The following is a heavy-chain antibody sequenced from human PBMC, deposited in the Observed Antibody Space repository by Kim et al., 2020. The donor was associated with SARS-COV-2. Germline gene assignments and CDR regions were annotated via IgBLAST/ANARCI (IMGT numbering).Heavy chain of an antibody. CDR3: AKEHMVRGVPGY. D-gene: IGHD3-10*01. J-gene: IGHJ4*02. V-gene: IGHV3-23*01. Sequence: YAAPVKGRSTISRNKSKNTLYLQVNSLRAEDTAVYYCAKEHMVRGVPGYWGQGTLVTVSS.